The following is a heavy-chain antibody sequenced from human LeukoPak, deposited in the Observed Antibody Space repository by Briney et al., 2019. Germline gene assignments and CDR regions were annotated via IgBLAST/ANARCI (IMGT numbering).Heavy chain of an antibody. CDR3: AKAGPNYYDSSGYYYKYYFDY. CDR2: IKQDGSEK. D-gene: IGHD3-22*01. V-gene: IGHV3-7*03. CDR1: GFTFSSYW. J-gene: IGHJ4*02. Sequence: PGGSLRLSCAASGFTFSSYWMHWVRQAPGKGLEWVANIKQDGSEKNYVDSVKGRFTISRDNAKNSLYLQMNSLRAEDTALYYCAKAGPNYYDSSGYYYKYYFDYWGQGTLVTVSS.